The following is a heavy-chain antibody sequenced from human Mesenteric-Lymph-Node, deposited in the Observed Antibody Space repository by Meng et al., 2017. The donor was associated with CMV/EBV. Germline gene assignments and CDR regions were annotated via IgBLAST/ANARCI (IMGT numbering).Heavy chain of an antibody. D-gene: IGHD3-3*01. CDR1: GLTVTSHF. CDR2: IYSCGST. J-gene: IGHJ4*02. V-gene: IGHV3-66*03. CDR3: AREISYHLDY. Sequence: GESLKISCTASGLTVTSHFMSWIRQAPGKGLEWVSSIYSCGSTYYADSVRGRVSISRDTSKNTLYLQMNSLRVEDTAIYYCAREISYHLDYWGQGTPVTVSS.